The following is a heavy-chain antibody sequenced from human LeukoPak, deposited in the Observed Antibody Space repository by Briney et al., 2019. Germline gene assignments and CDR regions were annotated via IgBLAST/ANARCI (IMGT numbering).Heavy chain of an antibody. D-gene: IGHD3-3*01. CDR3: ARTSKYYDFWSGYPLDY. Sequence: ASVKVSCKASGYTFTGYYMHWVRQAPGQGLEWMGWINPNSGGTNYAQKFQGRVTMTRDTSTSTVYMELSSLRSEDTAVYYCARTSKYYDFWSGYPLDYWGQGTLVTVSS. CDR1: GYTFTGYY. V-gene: IGHV1-2*02. CDR2: INPNSGGT. J-gene: IGHJ4*02.